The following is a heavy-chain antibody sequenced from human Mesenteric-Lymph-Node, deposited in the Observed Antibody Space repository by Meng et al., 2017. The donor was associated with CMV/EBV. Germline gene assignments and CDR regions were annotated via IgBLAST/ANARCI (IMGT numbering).Heavy chain of an antibody. J-gene: IGHJ3*02. D-gene: IGHD6-6*01. CDR2: ISSNGGST. V-gene: IGHV3-64*02. Sequence: GESLKISCAASGFTFSSYAMHWVRQAPGKGLEYVSAISSNGGSTYYADSVKGRFTISRDNAKNSLYLQMNSLRAEDTAVYYCARPYSSSSRGGAFHIWGQGTMVTVSS. CDR1: GFTFSSYA. CDR3: ARPYSSSSRGGAFHI.